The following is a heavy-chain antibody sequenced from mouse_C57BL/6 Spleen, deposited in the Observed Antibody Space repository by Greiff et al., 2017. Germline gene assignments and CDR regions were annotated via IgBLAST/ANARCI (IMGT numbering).Heavy chain of an antibody. J-gene: IGHJ4*01. V-gene: IGHV1-72*01. CDR2: IDPNSGGT. D-gene: IGHD1-1*01. CDR3: ARYPLSYYGSRGDYAMDY. CDR1: GYTFTSYW. Sequence: QVQLQQPGAELVKPGASVKLSCKASGYTFTSYWMHWVKQRPGRGLEWIGRIDPNSGGTKYNEKFKSKATLTVDKPSSTAYMQLSSLTSEDSAVYYCARYPLSYYGSRGDYAMDYWGQGTSVTVSS.